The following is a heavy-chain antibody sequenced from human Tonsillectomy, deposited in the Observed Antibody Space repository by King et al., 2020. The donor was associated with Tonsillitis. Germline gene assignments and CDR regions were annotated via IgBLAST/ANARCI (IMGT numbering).Heavy chain of an antibody. CDR2: IYPGDSDT. D-gene: IGHD3-22*01. CDR3: AGHSDYDSSGYPLGF. CDR1: GYSFSNYW. Sequence: QLVQSGAEVKKPGESLKISCKGSGYSFSNYWIGWVRQMPGKGLEWMGIIYPGDSDTRYSPSFQGQVTISADKSISTAYLQWSSLKASDTAMYYCAGHSDYDSSGYPLGFWGQGTLVTVSS. V-gene: IGHV5-51*01. J-gene: IGHJ3*01.